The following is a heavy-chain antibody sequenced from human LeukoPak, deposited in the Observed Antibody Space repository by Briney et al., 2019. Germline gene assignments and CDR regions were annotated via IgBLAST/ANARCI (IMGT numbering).Heavy chain of an antibody. J-gene: IGHJ4*02. CDR3: ARESGFGELLFDY. CDR1: GFTFSSYA. CDR2: ISYDGSNK. D-gene: IGHD3-10*01. Sequence: GGSLRLSCAASGFTFSSYAMHWVRQAPGKGLEWVAVISYDGSNKYYADSVKGRFTISRDNSKNTLYLQMNSLRAGDTAVYYCARESGFGELLFDYWGQGTLVTVSS. V-gene: IGHV3-30*04.